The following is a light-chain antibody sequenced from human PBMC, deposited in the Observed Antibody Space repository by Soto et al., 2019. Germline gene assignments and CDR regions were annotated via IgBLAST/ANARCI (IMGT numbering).Light chain of an antibody. CDR3: SSFTTSSTVV. CDR2: EVS. V-gene: IGLV2-14*01. Sequence: QSVLTQPASVSGSPGQSITISCTGTSSDVGGYNYVSWYQQHPGKAPKLMIYEVSNRPSGVSNLFSGSKSGNTASLTISGLQPEDEADYSCSSFTTSSTVVFGGGTKVTVL. J-gene: IGLJ2*01. CDR1: SSDVGGYNY.